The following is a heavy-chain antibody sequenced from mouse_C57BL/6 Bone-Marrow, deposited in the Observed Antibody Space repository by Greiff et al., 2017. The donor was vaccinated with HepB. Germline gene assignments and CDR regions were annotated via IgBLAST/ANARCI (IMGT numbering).Heavy chain of an antibody. Sequence: VQLKQSGPELVKPGASVKISCKASGYSFTGYYMNWVKQSPEKSLEWIGEINPSTGGTTYNQKFKAKATLTVDKSSSTAYMQLKSLTSEDSAVYYCAREGLLRAMDYWGQGTSVTVSS. CDR1: GYSFTGYY. V-gene: IGHV1-42*01. J-gene: IGHJ4*01. D-gene: IGHD1-1*01. CDR2: INPSTGGT. CDR3: AREGLLRAMDY.